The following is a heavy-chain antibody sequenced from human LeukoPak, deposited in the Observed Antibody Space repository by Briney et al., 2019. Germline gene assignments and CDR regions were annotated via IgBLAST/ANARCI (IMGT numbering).Heavy chain of an antibody. J-gene: IGHJ4*02. CDR2: IKQDGSEK. V-gene: IGHV3-7*01. Sequence: GGSLRLSCAASGFTFSSYWTSWVRQAPGKGLEWVANIKQDGSEKYYVDSVKGRFTISRDNAKNSLYLQMNSLRAEDTAVYYCARDIGYFDYWGQGTLVTVSS. D-gene: IGHD1-26*01. CDR1: GFTFSSYW. CDR3: ARDIGYFDY.